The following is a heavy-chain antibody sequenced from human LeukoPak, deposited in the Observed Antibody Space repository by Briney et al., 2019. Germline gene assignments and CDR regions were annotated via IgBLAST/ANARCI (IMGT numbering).Heavy chain of an antibody. CDR3: TKPFGP. CDR2: ISWNSETI. J-gene: IGHJ5*02. Sequence: PGGSLRLSCAASGFTFDDYAMHWVRHAPGKGLEWVSGISWNSETIGYADSVKGRFTISRDNAKNSLFLQMKSLRVEDTALYYCTKPFGPWGQGTLVTVSS. CDR1: GFTFDDYA. V-gene: IGHV3-9*01.